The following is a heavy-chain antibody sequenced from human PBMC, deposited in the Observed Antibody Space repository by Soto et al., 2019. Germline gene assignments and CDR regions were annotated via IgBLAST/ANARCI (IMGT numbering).Heavy chain of an antibody. J-gene: IGHJ4*02. CDR3: AKDGTPGGTYFDY. Sequence: QVQLVDSGGGVVQPGRSLRRSCAASGFTFSSYGMHWVRQAPGKGLEWVAFISFHGSDKNYADSVKGRFTISRDNSKNTIYLQMNSLRFEDTAVYYCAKDGTPGGTYFDYWGQGTLVTVSS. V-gene: IGHV3-30*18. CDR2: ISFHGSDK. CDR1: GFTFSSYG.